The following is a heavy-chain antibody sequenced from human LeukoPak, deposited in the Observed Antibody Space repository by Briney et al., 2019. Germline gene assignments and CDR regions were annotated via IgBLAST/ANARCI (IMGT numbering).Heavy chain of an antibody. Sequence: PGGYLRLSCAASGFTVSSNYMSWVRQAPGKGLEWVSVIYTGGATYYADSVKGRFTISRDNSKNTLYLQMNNLRAEDTAVYYCARDRSGSAGYWGQGTLVTVSS. CDR1: GFTVSSNY. D-gene: IGHD6-25*01. CDR3: ARDRSGSAGY. J-gene: IGHJ4*02. CDR2: IYTGGAT. V-gene: IGHV3-53*01.